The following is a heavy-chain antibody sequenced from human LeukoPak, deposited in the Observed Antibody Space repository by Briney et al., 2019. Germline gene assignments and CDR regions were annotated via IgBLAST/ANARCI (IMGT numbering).Heavy chain of an antibody. CDR1: GFTFSFYG. CDR2: ISDSSRTI. Sequence: PGGSLRLSCAASGFTFSFYGMNWVRQAPGKGLEWVSYISDSSRTIYYADSVKGRFTISRDNAKNSLYLQMNSLRAEDTALYYCAKAEPASGYDYWGQGTLVTVSS. D-gene: IGHD1-14*01. V-gene: IGHV3-48*01. CDR3: AKAEPASGYDY. J-gene: IGHJ4*02.